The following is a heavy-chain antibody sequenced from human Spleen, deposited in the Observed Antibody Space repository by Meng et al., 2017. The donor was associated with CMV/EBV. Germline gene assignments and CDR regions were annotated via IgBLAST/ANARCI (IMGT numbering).Heavy chain of an antibody. V-gene: IGHV3-23*01. CDR1: EVNINNDA. CDR3: ARGDSSTTWLVFDY. CDR2: ILGTGAT. D-gene: IGHD6-13*01. Sequence: SYEVNINNDAMTGVRQAPGKGREGVSTILGTGATYYADYVKGRFTISRDDSRNTLFLQMNSLRDEDTAVFYCARGDSSTTWLVFDYWGLGTLVTVSS. J-gene: IGHJ4*02.